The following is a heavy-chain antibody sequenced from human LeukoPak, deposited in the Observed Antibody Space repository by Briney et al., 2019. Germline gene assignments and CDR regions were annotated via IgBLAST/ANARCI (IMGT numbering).Heavy chain of an antibody. Sequence: ASVKVSCKASGGTFSSYAISWVRQAPGQGLEWMGIINPSSGSTSYAQKFQGRVTMTRDTSTNTVYMELSILRSEDTAVYYCARVEGYLGPGDYWGQGTLVTVSS. CDR1: GGTFSSYA. V-gene: IGHV1-46*01. CDR2: INPSSGST. CDR3: ARVEGYLGPGDY. D-gene: IGHD5-18*01. J-gene: IGHJ4*02.